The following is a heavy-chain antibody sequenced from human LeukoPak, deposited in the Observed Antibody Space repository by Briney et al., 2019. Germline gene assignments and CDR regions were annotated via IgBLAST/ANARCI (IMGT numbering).Heavy chain of an antibody. V-gene: IGHV4-59*12. J-gene: IGHJ4*02. CDR2: IYYSGST. Sequence: SETLSLTCTVSGGSISSYYWSWIRQPPGKGLEWIGYIYYSGSTYYNPSLKSRVTISVDTSKNQFSLKLSSVTAADTAVYYCARAGGVKTAALDLDYWGQGTLVTVSS. D-gene: IGHD6-25*01. CDR3: ARAGGVKTAALDLDY. CDR1: GGSISSYY.